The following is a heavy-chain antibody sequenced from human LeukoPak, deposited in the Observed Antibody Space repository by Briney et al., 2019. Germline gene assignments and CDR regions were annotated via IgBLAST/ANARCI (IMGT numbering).Heavy chain of an antibody. J-gene: IGHJ6*01. D-gene: IGHD1-26*01. Sequence: GGSLRLSCAVSGFTFCVLAMSWVPRTPGKGLEWGSGIRGNGDNKLSAGSRKGRFTISRDNSKNTLFMEMNSLRDEETAIYYCAKMKGHPLPKYYMDVWGQGTTVTVSS. CDR2: IRGNGDNK. CDR1: GFTFCVLA. V-gene: IGHV3-23*01. CDR3: AKMKGHPLPKYYMDV.